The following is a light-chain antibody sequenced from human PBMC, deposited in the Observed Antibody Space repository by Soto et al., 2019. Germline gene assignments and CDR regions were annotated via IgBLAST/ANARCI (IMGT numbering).Light chain of an antibody. CDR1: SHDVGDYNY. CDR2: EVS. Sequence: QSALTQPASVSGSLGQSITISCTGTSHDVGDYNYVSWYQQHPGKIPKVIISEVSNRPSGISHRFSGSKSGNTASLTISGLQPEDEADYYCSSYTDSDTGVFGGGTQLTVL. V-gene: IGLV2-14*01. CDR3: SSYTDSDTGV. J-gene: IGLJ7*01.